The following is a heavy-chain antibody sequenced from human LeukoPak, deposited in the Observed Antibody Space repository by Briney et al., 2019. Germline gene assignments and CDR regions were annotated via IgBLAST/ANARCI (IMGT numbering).Heavy chain of an antibody. CDR2: IYSGGST. J-gene: IGHJ4*02. CDR1: GFTVSSNY. V-gene: IGHV3-66*01. D-gene: IGHD3-3*01. CDR3: AKGAYYDFWSGYYY. Sequence: PGGSLRLSCAASGFTVSSNYMSWVRQAPGKGLEWVSVIYSGGSTYYADSVKGRFTISRDNSKNTLYLQMNSLRAEDTAVYYCAKGAYYDFWSGYYYWGQGTLVTVSS.